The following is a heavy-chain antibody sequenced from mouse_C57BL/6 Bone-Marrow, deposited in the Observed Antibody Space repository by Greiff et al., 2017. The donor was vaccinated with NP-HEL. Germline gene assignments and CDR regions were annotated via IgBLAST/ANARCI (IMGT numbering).Heavy chain of an antibody. CDR2: IHPNSGST. CDR1: GYTFTSYW. V-gene: IGHV1-64*01. Sequence: QVQLQQPGAELVKPGASVKLSCKASGYTFTSYWMHWVKQRPGQGLEWIGLIHPNSGSTNYNEKFKSKATLTVDKSSSTPFMQLSSLTSEGSAVYYSEEGLSYYYCAMDYWGQGTSVTVSS. CDR3: EEGLSYYYCAMDY. D-gene: IGHD1-1*01. J-gene: IGHJ4*01.